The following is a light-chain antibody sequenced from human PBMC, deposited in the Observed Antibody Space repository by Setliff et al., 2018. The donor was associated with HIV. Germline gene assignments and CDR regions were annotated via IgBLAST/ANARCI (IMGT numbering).Light chain of an antibody. CDR2: QAS. Sequence: QSALTQPASVSGSPGQSITISCTGTSGDVGRYNLVSWYQQQPGKPPKLMIYQASKRPSAVSNRFSGSKSGNTASLTISGLQAEDEDDYYCCSNTGSNTDVFGTGPKVTV. V-gene: IGLV2-23*01. CDR1: SGDVGRYNL. J-gene: IGLJ1*01. CDR3: CSNTGSNTDV.